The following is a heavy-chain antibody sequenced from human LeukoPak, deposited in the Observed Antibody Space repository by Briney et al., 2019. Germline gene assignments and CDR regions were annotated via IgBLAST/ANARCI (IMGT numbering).Heavy chain of an antibody. Sequence: EASVKVSCKASGYTFTGYYMHWVRQAPGQGLEWMGWINPNSGGTNYAQKFQGRVTMTRDTSISTAYMELSRLRSDDTAVYYCARSLGSHYGFPRLSLDYWGQGTLVTVSS. CDR1: GYTFTGYY. D-gene: IGHD1-26*01. V-gene: IGHV1-2*02. CDR3: ARSLGSHYGFPRLSLDY. CDR2: INPNSGGT. J-gene: IGHJ4*02.